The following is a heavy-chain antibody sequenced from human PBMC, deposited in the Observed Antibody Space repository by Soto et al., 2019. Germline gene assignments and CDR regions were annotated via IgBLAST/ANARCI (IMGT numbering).Heavy chain of an antibody. J-gene: IGHJ5*01. CDR2: VSGNNGAS. D-gene: IGHD2-2*01. CDR3: VRDQKYFRVNGNWFDS. Sequence: ASVKVSCKASGYTSADFGISWVRQAPGQGLEWMGWVSGNNGASNPAPKVQGRITMTLDTSTGVSYMALRSLRSDDTAIYYCVRDQKYFRVNGNWFDSWGQGTLVTVS. CDR1: GYTSADFG. V-gene: IGHV1-18*04.